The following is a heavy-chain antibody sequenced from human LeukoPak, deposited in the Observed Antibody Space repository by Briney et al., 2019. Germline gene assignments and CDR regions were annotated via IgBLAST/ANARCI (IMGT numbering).Heavy chain of an antibody. J-gene: IGHJ4*02. CDR2: VEHDGSRT. V-gene: IGHV3-74*01. D-gene: IGHD4-17*01. CDR1: GFTFTSYW. Sequence: GGSLRLSCAASGFTFTSYWMHWVRQPPGKGLVWVSRVEHDGSRTAYADSVTGRFTISRDNARNMVYLQMNSLRDEDTAVYYCATDLGWGQGTLVTVSS. CDR3: ATDLG.